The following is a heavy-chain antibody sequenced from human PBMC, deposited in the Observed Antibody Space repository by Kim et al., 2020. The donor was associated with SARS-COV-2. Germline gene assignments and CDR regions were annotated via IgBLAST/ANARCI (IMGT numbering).Heavy chain of an antibody. CDR1: GFTFSSYA. V-gene: IGHV3-23*01. Sequence: GGSLRLSCAASGFTFSSYAMSWVRQAPGKGLEWVSAISGSGGSTYSADSVKGRFTISRDNSKNTQYLQMNSLRAEDTAIYYCAKSRDSSAYYYVFFDYWGQGTLVTVSS. D-gene: IGHD3-22*01. CDR2: ISGSGGST. J-gene: IGHJ4*02. CDR3: AKSRDSSAYYYVFFDY.